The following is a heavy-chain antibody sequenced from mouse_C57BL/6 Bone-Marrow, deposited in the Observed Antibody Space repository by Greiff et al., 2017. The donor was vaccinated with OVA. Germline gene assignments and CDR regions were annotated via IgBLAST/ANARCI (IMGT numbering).Heavy chain of an antibody. CDR2: IRNKPNGSTT. CDR3: ARYKGRVAVDYFDH. V-gene: IGHV7-3*01. J-gene: IGHJ2*01. CDR1: GFTFTNYY. Sequence: EVQLVESGGGLVQPGDSLSLSCAASGFTFTNYYMSWVRQPPGKALEWLAFIRNKPNGSTTEYSASVKGRFTISRDNSQSILYLQMNALRAEDSATYYCARYKGRVAVDYFDHGGQGTALTVSS. D-gene: IGHD1-1*01.